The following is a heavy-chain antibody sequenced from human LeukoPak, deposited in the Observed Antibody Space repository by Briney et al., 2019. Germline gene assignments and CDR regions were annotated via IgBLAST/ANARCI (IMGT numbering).Heavy chain of an antibody. J-gene: IGHJ4*02. CDR3: ATRFGSSWAFDY. D-gene: IGHD6-13*01. Sequence: ASVKVSCKVSGYILTELSMHWVRQAPGKGLEWMGGFDPEDGETIYAQKFQGRVTMTEDTSTDTAYMELSSLRSEDTAVYYCATRFGSSWAFDYWGQGTLVTVSS. V-gene: IGHV1-24*01. CDR2: FDPEDGET. CDR1: GYILTELS.